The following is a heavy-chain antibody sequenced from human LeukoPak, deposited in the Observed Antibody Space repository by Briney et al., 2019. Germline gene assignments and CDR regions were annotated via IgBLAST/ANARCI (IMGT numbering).Heavy chain of an antibody. CDR2: IKSDGSGT. V-gene: IGHV3-74*01. CDR1: GFTFSSYS. J-gene: IGHJ4*02. CDR3: ARDRDWLPLDY. D-gene: IGHD3/OR15-3a*01. Sequence: GGSLRLSCAASGFTFSSYSMNWVRQAPGKGLEWVSRIKSDGSGTIYADSVKGRFTISRDNAKNTLYLQMNSLRAEDTAVYFCARDRDWLPLDYWGQGTLVTVSS.